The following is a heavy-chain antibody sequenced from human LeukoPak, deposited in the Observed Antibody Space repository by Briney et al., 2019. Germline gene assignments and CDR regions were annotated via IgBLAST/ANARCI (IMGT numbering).Heavy chain of an antibody. J-gene: IGHJ5*02. D-gene: IGHD3-9*01. V-gene: IGHV3-73*01. CDR1: GFTFSGSA. CDR2: IRSKANSYAT. CDR3: TVPDYDILTGYRFDP. Sequence: GGSLRLSCAASGFTFSGSAMHWVRQASGKGLEWVGRIRSKANSYATAHAASVKGRFTISRDDSKNTAYLQMNSLKTEDTAVYYCTVPDYDILTGYRFDPWGQGTLVTVSS.